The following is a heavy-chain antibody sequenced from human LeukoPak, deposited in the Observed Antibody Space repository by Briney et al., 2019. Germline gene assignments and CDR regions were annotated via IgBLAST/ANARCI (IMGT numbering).Heavy chain of an antibody. Sequence: GGSLRLSCAASGFTVSSNYMSWVRQAPGKGLEWVSVIYSGGSTYYADSVKGRFTISRDNSKNTLYLQMNSLRAEDTAVYYCAADSNYGHYYYYYMDVWGKGTTVTVSS. V-gene: IGHV3-66*02. D-gene: IGHD4-11*01. J-gene: IGHJ6*03. CDR1: GFTVSSNY. CDR3: AADSNYGHYYYYYMDV. CDR2: IYSGGST.